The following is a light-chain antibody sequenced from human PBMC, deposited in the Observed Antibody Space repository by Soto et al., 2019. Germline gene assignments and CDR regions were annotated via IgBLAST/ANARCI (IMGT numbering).Light chain of an antibody. V-gene: IGKV1-12*02. J-gene: IGKJ2*01. Sequence: DIQMTQSPGSVSASVGDRVSITCRSNQSINSWLAWYQQKPGKAPKLLIYVSSSLQSGVPSRFSGSGSGADYTLTISSLQPEDFAIYYCQQANSFPYTFGQGTKVDIK. CDR3: QQANSFPYT. CDR2: VSS. CDR1: QSINSW.